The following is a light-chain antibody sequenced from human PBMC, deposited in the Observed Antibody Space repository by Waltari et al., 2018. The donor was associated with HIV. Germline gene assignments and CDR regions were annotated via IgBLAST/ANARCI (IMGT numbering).Light chain of an antibody. V-gene: IGKV3-11*01. CDR3: QHRSTSWT. J-gene: IGKJ1*01. Sequence: EIVLTQSPATISLSPGESATLSCRASQTINNFLAWYQQRPGQAPRLLIYDATKRATGIPARFSGTGSWTDFSLTITSLEPEDFAVYYCQHRSTSWTFGRGTKVEI. CDR1: QTINNF. CDR2: DAT.